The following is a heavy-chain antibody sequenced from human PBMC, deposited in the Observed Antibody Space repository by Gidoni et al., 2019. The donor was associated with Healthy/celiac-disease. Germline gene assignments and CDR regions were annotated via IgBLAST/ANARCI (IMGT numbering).Heavy chain of an antibody. CDR3: ARDRRGYYDSSGSDAFDI. Sequence: QVQLVQSGAEVKKPGASVKVSCKASGYTFTSYYMHWVRQAPGQGLEWIGIINPSGGSTSYAQKFQGRVTMTRDTSTSTVYKELSSLRSEDTAVYYCARDRRGYYDSSGSDAFDIWGQGTMVTVSS. D-gene: IGHD3-22*01. CDR1: GYTFTSYY. J-gene: IGHJ3*02. V-gene: IGHV1-46*03. CDR2: INPSGGST.